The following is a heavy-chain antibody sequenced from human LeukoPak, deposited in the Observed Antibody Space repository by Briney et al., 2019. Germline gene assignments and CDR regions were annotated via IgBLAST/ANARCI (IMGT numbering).Heavy chain of an antibody. CDR1: GYTFTSYY. V-gene: IGHV1-46*01. Sequence: ASVKVSCKASGYTFTSYYMHWVRQAPGQGLEWMGIINPSGGSTSYAQKFQGRVTMTRDTSTSTVYMELSSLRSEDTAVYYCARDKKEGDSSGYYEYGMDVWGQGPTVTVSS. CDR3: ARDKKEGDSSGYYEYGMDV. D-gene: IGHD3-22*01. CDR2: INPSGGST. J-gene: IGHJ6*02.